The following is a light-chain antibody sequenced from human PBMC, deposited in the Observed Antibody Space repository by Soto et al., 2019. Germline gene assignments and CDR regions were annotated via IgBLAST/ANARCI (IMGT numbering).Light chain of an antibody. CDR3: QQRSNWPPLT. CDR1: QSVSSN. V-gene: IGKV3-15*01. Sequence: EIVMTQSPATLSVSPGERATLSCRASQSVSSNLAWYQQKPGQAPRLLIYGAYTKATGIPARFSGSGSGTEFTLTISSLQAEDFAVYYCQQRSNWPPLTFGGGTRVE. J-gene: IGKJ4*01. CDR2: GAY.